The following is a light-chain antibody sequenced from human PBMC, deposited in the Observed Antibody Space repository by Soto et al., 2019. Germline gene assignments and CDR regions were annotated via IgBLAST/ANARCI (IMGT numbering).Light chain of an antibody. J-gene: IGLJ1*01. Sequence: QSALSQPASVSGSPGQSITMSCTGTSSDVGGYKYVSWYQHQPGKAPKLIIYEVSNRPSGVSNRFSGSKSGNTASLTISGIQTEDEADYYCGSITSSSTSVFGTGTKLTVL. V-gene: IGLV2-14*01. CDR3: GSITSSSTSV. CDR1: SSDVGGYKY. CDR2: EVS.